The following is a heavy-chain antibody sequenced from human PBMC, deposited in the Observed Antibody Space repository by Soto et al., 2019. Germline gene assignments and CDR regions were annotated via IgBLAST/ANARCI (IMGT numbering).Heavy chain of an antibody. J-gene: IGHJ4*02. Sequence: EVQLLESGGGLVQPGGSLGLSCAASGFTFSSYVMSWVRQAPGKGLEWVSAISGSGGSTYYADSVKGRFTISRDNSKNTLYLQMNSLRAEDTAVYYCAKGGMVRGIPFDYWGQGTLVTVSS. CDR3: AKGGMVRGIPFDY. V-gene: IGHV3-23*01. CDR1: GFTFSSYV. D-gene: IGHD3-10*01. CDR2: ISGSGGST.